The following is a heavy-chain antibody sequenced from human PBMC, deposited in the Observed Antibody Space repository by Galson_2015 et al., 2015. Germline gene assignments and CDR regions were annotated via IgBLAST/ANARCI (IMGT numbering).Heavy chain of an antibody. Sequence: SLRLSCAASGFTVSSNYMSWVRQAPGKGLEWVSVIYSGGSTYYADSVKGRFTISRDNAKNSLYLQMNSLRAEDTAVYYCARDRDIRVVVAPGFDYWGQGTLVTVSS. CDR1: GFTVSSNY. CDR3: ARDRDIRVVVAPGFDY. J-gene: IGHJ4*02. CDR2: IYSGGST. D-gene: IGHD3-22*01. V-gene: IGHV3-53*01.